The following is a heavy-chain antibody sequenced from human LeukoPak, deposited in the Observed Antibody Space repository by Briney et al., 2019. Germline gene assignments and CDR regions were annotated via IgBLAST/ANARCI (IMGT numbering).Heavy chain of an antibody. V-gene: IGHV4-38-2*02. CDR2: LHHRGST. D-gene: IGHD6-13*01. CDR1: GYSITDGYY. CDR3: TRDGYLIAGSRFDD. J-gene: IGHJ4*02. Sequence: SETLSLTCTVSGYSITDGYYWGWIRQPPGMGLEWIGSLHHRGSTYYNPSLKSRVATSVDTSKNQIFLKLSSVTAADTAVYYCTRDGYLIAGSRFDDWGQGTLVTVTS.